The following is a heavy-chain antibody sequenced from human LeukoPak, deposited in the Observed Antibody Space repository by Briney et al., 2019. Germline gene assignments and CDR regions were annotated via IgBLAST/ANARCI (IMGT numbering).Heavy chain of an antibody. CDR3: ARGNSGGSTWWFDP. J-gene: IGHJ5*02. Sequence: ASVKVSCKASGYTFTGYYMHWVRQAPGQGLEWMGWINPNSGGTNYAQKFQGRVTMTRDTSTSTVYMELSSLRSEDTAVYYCARGNSGGSTWWFDPWGQGTLVTVSS. D-gene: IGHD2-15*01. CDR1: GYTFTGYY. CDR2: INPNSGGT. V-gene: IGHV1-2*02.